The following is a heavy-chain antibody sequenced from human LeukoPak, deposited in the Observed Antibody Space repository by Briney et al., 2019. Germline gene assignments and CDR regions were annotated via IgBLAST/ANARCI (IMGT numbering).Heavy chain of an antibody. D-gene: IGHD1-26*01. CDR3: AKGHAQRIAGAEYYFDY. Sequence: GGSLRLSCAASGLTLDSYVMSWVRQAPGKGLEWVSSISVSGTSTYYADSVKGRFTISRDNSKNTLYMQMNSLRAEDTAVCYCAKGHAQRIAGAEYYFDYWGQGTLVTVSS. J-gene: IGHJ4*02. CDR1: GLTLDSYV. CDR2: ISVSGTST. V-gene: IGHV3-23*01.